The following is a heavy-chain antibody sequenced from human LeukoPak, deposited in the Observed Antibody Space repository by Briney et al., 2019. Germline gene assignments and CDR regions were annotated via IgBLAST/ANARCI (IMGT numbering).Heavy chain of an antibody. J-gene: IGHJ4*02. Sequence: GESLQISCKGSGYSFTSYWINWVRQVPGKGLEWMGRIDPSDSYTNYSPSFQGHVTISADKSISTAYLQWSSLEASDTAMYYCARHVRSGIQLWSFDYWGQGTLVTVSS. CDR2: IDPSDSYT. CDR1: GYSFTSYW. V-gene: IGHV5-10-1*01. D-gene: IGHD5-18*01. CDR3: ARHVRSGIQLWSFDY.